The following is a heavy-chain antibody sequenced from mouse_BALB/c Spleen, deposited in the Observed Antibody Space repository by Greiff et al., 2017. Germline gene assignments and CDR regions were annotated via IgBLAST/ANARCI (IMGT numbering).Heavy chain of an antibody. CDR3: TRGSTMITTGYAMDY. D-gene: IGHD2-4*01. V-gene: IGHV1S22*01. CDR1: GYTFTSYW. J-gene: IGHJ4*01. CDR2: IYPGSGST. Sequence: LQQPGSELVRPGASVKLSCKASGYTFTSYWMHWVKQRPGQGLEWIGNIYPGSGSTNYDEKFKSKATLTVDTSSSTAYMQLSSLTSEDSAVYYCTRGSTMITTGYAMDYWGQGTSVTVSS.